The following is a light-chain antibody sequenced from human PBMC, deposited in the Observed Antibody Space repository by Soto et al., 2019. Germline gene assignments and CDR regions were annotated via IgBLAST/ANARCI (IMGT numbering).Light chain of an antibody. CDR3: QQYDYWPRT. J-gene: IGKJ1*01. V-gene: IGKV3-15*01. CDR1: RGISSN. CDR2: GAS. Sequence: IVLTQSPATLSVSPGERATLSCRASRGISSNLAWYQQKPGQAPRLLLYGASTRATGIPARFSGRGSGTEVTLTISSLKSEDFEVYYCQQYDYWPRTFGQGTKVETK.